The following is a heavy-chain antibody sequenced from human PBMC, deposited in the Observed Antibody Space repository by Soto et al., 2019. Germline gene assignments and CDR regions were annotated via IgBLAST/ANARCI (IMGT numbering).Heavy chain of an antibody. Sequence: GGSLRLSCAASGFTFSSYAMSWVRQAPGKGLEWVSAISGSGGSTYYADSVKGRFTISRDNSKNTLYLQMNSLRAEDTAVYYCAKDRCSGGSCYPGKPDYWGQGTLVTVSS. D-gene: IGHD2-15*01. CDR1: GFTFSSYA. CDR2: ISGSGGST. V-gene: IGHV3-23*01. J-gene: IGHJ4*02. CDR3: AKDRCSGGSCYPGKPDY.